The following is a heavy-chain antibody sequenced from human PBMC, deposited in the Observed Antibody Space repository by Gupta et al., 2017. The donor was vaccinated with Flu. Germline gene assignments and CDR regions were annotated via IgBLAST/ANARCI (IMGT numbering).Heavy chain of an antibody. D-gene: IGHD3-3*01. J-gene: IGHJ6*02. CDR1: GYTFTSYG. V-gene: IGHV1-18*01. Sequence: QVQLVQSGAEVKKPGASVKVSCKASGYTFTSYGISWVRQATGQGLEWMGWISAYNGNTNYAQKLQGRVTMTTDTSTSTAYMELRSLRSDDTAVYYCARGAGFWSGYYLNNYYYYGMDVWGQGTTVTVSS. CDR2: ISAYNGNT. CDR3: ARGAGFWSGYYLNNYYYYGMDV.